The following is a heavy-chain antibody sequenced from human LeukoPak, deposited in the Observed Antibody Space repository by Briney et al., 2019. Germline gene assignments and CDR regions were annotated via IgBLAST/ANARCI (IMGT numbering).Heavy chain of an antibody. D-gene: IGHD5-12*01. Sequence: ASAKVSCKASGYSFTNYYIYWVRQAPGQGLEWMGIINPSGGSTSYAQKFQGRVTMTRDTSTSTVYMELSSLRSEDTAVYYCARGPYVDIVATLDYWGQGTLVTVSS. CDR1: GYSFTNYY. V-gene: IGHV1-46*01. CDR2: INPSGGST. J-gene: IGHJ4*02. CDR3: ARGPYVDIVATLDY.